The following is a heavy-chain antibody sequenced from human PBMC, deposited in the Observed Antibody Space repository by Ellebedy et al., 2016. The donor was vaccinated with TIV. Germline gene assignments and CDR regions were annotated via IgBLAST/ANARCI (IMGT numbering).Heavy chain of an antibody. Sequence: SVKVSCXASGDTFNSYAISWVRQAPGQGLEWMGGIMPIFGKADYAQRLQGRVTITADKSTNTAYMELSSLRSEDTAVYYCARRANCSLNTCYTRGEVDYYYGVDVWGQGTTVTVSS. CDR1: GDTFNSYA. D-gene: IGHD2-2*02. V-gene: IGHV1-69*06. J-gene: IGHJ6*02. CDR2: IMPIFGKA. CDR3: ARRANCSLNTCYTRGEVDYYYGVDV.